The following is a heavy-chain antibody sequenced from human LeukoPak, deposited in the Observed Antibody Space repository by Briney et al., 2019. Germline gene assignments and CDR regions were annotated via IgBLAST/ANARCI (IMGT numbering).Heavy chain of an antibody. CDR1: GGSISSSY. Sequence: PSETLSLTCTVSGGSISSSYWSWIRQPPGKGLEWIGYIFYTGSTSYNPSLKSRVTISVDISKNQFSLELSSVTAADTAVYYCVTIGGNYYSSDAFDIWGQGTMVTVSS. D-gene: IGHD1-26*01. V-gene: IGHV4-59*01. J-gene: IGHJ3*02. CDR2: IFYTGST. CDR3: VTIGGNYYSSDAFDI.